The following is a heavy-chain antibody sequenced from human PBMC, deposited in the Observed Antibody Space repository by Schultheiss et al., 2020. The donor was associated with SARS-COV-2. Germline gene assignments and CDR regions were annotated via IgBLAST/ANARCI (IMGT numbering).Heavy chain of an antibody. CDR1: GFTFSSYG. D-gene: IGHD4-11*01. J-gene: IGHJ3*02. CDR2: IYSGGST. CDR3: AREETVTTNDAFDI. Sequence: GGSLRLSCAASGFTFSSYGMHWVRQAPGKGLEWVSVIYSGGSTYYADSVKGRFTISRDNAKISLYLQMNSLRAEDTAVYYCAREETVTTNDAFDIWGQGTMVTVSS. V-gene: IGHV3-NL1*01.